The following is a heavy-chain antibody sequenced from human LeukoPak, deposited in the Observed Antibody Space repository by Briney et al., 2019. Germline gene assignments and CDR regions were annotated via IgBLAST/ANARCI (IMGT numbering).Heavy chain of an antibody. D-gene: IGHD3-22*01. CDR2: ISSSSRSK. CDR3: AKDVDSSGYSYYFDY. V-gene: IGHV3-21*04. J-gene: IGHJ4*02. Sequence: GGSLRLSCAASGFTFSSYSMNWVRQAPGKGLEWVSSISSSSRSKYYADSVKGRFTISRDNAKNSLYLQMNSLRAEDTAVYYCAKDVDSSGYSYYFDYWGQGTLVTVSS. CDR1: GFTFSSYS.